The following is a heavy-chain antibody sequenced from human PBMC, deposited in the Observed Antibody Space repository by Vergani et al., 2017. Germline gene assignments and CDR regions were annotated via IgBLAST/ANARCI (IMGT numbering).Heavy chain of an antibody. CDR3: ARDRCGSGSYCHYYYGMDV. CDR1: GFTFSSYA. Sequence: QVQLVESGGGVVQPGRSLRLSCAASGFTFSSYAMHWVRQAPGKGLEWVAVISYDGSNKYYADSVKGRFTISRDNSKNTLYLQMNSLRAEDTAVYYCARDRCGSGSYCHYYYGMDVWGQGTTVTVSS. V-gene: IGHV3-30-3*01. CDR2: ISYDGSNK. D-gene: IGHD3-10*01. J-gene: IGHJ6*02.